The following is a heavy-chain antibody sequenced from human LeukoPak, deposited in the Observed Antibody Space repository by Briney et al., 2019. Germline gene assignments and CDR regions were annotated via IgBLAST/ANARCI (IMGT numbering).Heavy chain of an antibody. V-gene: IGHV1-24*01. CDR2: FDPEDGET. Sequence: ASVKVSCKVSGYTLTELSMHWVRQAPGKGLEWMGGFDPEDGETIYAQKFQGRVTMTEDTSTDTAYMELSSLRSEDTAVYYCAKRYCSGGSCYWFDPWGQGTLVTVSS. D-gene: IGHD2-15*01. CDR3: AKRYCSGGSCYWFDP. CDR1: GYTLTELS. J-gene: IGHJ5*02.